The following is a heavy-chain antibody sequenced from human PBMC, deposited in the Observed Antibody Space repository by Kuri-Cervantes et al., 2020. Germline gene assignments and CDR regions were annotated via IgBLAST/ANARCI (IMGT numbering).Heavy chain of an antibody. CDR2: IYHSGST. CDR1: GGSISSGGYS. D-gene: IGHD2-15*01. Sequence: LRLSCAVSGGSISSGGYSWSWIRQPPGKGLEWIGYIYHSGSTYYNPSLKSRVTISVDTSKNQFSLKLSSVTAADTAVYYCAISLYCSGGSCYSVPFDYWGQGTLVTVSS. CDR3: AISLYCSGGSCYSVPFDY. J-gene: IGHJ4*02. V-gene: IGHV4-30-2*03.